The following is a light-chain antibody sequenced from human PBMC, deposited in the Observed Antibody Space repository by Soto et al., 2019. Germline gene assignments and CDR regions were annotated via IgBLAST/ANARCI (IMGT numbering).Light chain of an antibody. CDR3: QQYNNWPIT. CDR1: QSVSSN. J-gene: IGKJ3*01. CDR2: GAS. Sequence: IAMTQSPPTLSPSPVERATLSCRASQSVSSNLAWYQQKPGQAPRLLISGASTRATGIPARFSGSGSGTEFTLTISSLQSEDFAVYYCQQYNNWPITFGPGTKVDIK. V-gene: IGKV3-15*01.